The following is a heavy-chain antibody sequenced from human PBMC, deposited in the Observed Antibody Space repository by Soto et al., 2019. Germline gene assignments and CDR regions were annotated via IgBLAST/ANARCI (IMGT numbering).Heavy chain of an antibody. Sequence: QPGGSLRLSCAVSGFDFSRNAMYWVRQAPGKGLEWVSGIGGSGGNTNYADSIKGRFPISRDNSKNTLYLQLNSLRAEATAIYFWTRGHGAFFGNYFDSWRQGNLDTV. J-gene: IGHJ4*02. CDR1: GFDFSRNA. V-gene: IGHV3-23*01. D-gene: IGHD3-10*01. CDR3: TRGHGAFFGNYFDS. CDR2: IGGSGGNT.